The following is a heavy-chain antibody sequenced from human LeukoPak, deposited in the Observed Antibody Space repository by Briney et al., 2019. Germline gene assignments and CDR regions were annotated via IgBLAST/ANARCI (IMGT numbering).Heavy chain of an antibody. CDR3: ARSYSDYDYFNNWFDP. CDR2: IYWNDDK. CDR1: GFSLSTSGVG. V-gene: IGHV2-5*01. Sequence: ESGPTLVKPTQTLTLTCTFSGFSLSTSGVGVGWIRQPPGKALEWIALIYWNDDKRYSPSLKSRLTISKDTSKNQVVLTMTNMDPVDTATYYCARSYSDYDYFNNWFDPWGQGTLVTVSS. J-gene: IGHJ5*02. D-gene: IGHD5-12*01.